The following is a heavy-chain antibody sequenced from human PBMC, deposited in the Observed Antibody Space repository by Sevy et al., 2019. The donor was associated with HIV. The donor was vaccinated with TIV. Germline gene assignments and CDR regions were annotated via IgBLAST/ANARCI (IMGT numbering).Heavy chain of an antibody. CDR1: GGSISTYF. V-gene: IGHV4-4*07. CDR3: AREGSTAADY. Sequence: SETLSLTCTVTGGSISTYFWSWIRQPAGKALEGIGRIYTSGSTNYNPSLKSRVTMSVDTSKNQFSLKLSSVTAADTAVYYCAREGSTAADYWGQGILVTVSS. D-gene: IGHD2-15*01. J-gene: IGHJ4*02. CDR2: IYTSGST.